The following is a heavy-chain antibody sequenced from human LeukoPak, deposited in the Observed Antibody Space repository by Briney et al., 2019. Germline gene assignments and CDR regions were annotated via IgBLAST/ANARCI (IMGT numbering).Heavy chain of an antibody. CDR1: GYTFTSYY. D-gene: IGHD2-21*02. CDR3: ARDSWVVVTARNWFDP. Sequence: ASVKVSCKASGYTFTSYYMHWVRQAPGQGLEWMGIINPSGGSTSYAQKFQGRVTMTRDTSTSTVYMELSSLRSEDTAAYYCARDSWVVVTARNWFDPWGQGTLVTVSS. CDR2: INPSGGST. J-gene: IGHJ5*02. V-gene: IGHV1-46*01.